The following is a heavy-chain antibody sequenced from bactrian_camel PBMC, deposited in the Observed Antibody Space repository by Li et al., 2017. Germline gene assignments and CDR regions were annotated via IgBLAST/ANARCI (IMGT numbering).Heavy chain of an antibody. J-gene: IGHJ4*01. D-gene: IGHD1*01. CDR3: AASFQLPCLGSDERAYDY. CDR2: IRTGYPYTS. V-gene: IGHV3S1*01. Sequence: VQLVESGGGSVQTGGSARLSCTTSGYTGGRHCMAWFRQAPGKEREGVASIRTGYPYTSDYADSVKGRFTISQDTAGNTLYLQMNSLQPEETAVYFCAASFQLPCLGSDERAYDYWGQGTQVTVS. CDR1: GYTGGRHC.